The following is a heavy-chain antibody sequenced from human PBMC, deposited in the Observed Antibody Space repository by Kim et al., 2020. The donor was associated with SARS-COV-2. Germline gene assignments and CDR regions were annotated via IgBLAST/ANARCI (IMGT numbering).Heavy chain of an antibody. CDR3: ATNGSGSWFQDAFDI. D-gene: IGHD3-10*01. V-gene: IGHV4-39*07. CDR2: IYYSGST. CDR1: GGSISSSSYY. Sequence: SETLSLTCTVSGGSISSSSYYWGWIRQPPGKGLEWIGSIYYSGSTYYNPSLKSRVTISVDTSKNQFSLKLSSVTAADTAVYYCATNGSGSWFQDAFDIWGQGKTFSLSS. J-gene: IGHJ3*02.